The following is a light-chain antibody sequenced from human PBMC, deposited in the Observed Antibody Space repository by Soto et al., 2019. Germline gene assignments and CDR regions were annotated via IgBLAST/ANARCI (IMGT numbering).Light chain of an antibody. CDR2: KAS. V-gene: IGKV1-5*03. CDR3: QQYNSYS. Sequence: DIQMTQSPSTLSASVGDRVTITCRASQSISSWMAWYQQKPGKAPKLLIYKASSLESGVPSRFSGSGSGTEFALTISCLQTYDVATYYCQQYNSYSFGQGTKLEIK. CDR1: QSISSW. J-gene: IGKJ2*01.